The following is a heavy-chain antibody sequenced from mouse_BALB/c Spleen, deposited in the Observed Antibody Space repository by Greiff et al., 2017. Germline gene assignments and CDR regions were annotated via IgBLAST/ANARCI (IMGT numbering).Heavy chain of an antibody. J-gene: IGHJ1*01. D-gene: IGHD1-1*01. CDR3: NAWGTVDWYFDV. V-gene: IGHV14-4*02. Sequence: EVKLMESGAELVRSGASVKLSCTASGFNIKDYYMHWVKQRPEQGLEWIGWIDPENGDTEYAPKFQGKATMTADTSSNTAYLQLSSLTSEDTAVYYCNAWGTVDWYFDVWGAGTTVTVSS. CDR2: IDPENGDT. CDR1: GFNIKDYY.